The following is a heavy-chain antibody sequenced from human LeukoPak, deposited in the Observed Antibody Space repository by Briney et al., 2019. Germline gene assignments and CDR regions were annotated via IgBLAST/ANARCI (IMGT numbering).Heavy chain of an antibody. D-gene: IGHD6-19*01. Sequence: SETLSLTCAVYGGSFSGYYWSWIRQPPGKGLEWIGEINHSGSTNYNPSLKSRVTISVDTSKNQFSLKLSSVTAADTAVYYCARDVRSPWLVPRGFDYWGQGTLVTVSS. CDR1: GGSFSGYY. J-gene: IGHJ4*02. CDR3: ARDVRSPWLVPRGFDY. CDR2: INHSGST. V-gene: IGHV4-34*01.